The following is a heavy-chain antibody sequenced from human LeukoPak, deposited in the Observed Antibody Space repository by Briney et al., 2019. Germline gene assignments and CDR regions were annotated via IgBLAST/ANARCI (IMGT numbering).Heavy chain of an antibody. CDR2: IYYSGST. D-gene: IGHD6-19*01. CDR3: AINSGWENYYYYYYMDV. CDR1: GDSISSSSYY. V-gene: IGHV4-39*01. J-gene: IGHJ6*03. Sequence: PSETQSLTCTVSGDSISSSSYYWGWIRQPPGKGLEWIGRIYYSGSTYYNPSLKSRVTISVDTSKNQFSLNLSSVTAADTPVYYCAINSGWENYYYYYYMDVWGKGTTVTVSS.